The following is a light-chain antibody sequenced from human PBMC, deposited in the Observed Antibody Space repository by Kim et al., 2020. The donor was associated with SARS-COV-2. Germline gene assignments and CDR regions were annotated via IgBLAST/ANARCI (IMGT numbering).Light chain of an antibody. Sequence: SSELTQDPAVSVSLGETVRITCQGDSVRNYFVSWYQQKPGQAPLLVMYGRNIRASGIPDRFSGSRLGDTASLTIAGTQPGDEADYYCNSRDSSGNLGVFG. CDR2: GRN. CDR1: SVRNYF. V-gene: IGLV3-19*01. CDR3: NSRDSSGNLGV. J-gene: IGLJ3*02.